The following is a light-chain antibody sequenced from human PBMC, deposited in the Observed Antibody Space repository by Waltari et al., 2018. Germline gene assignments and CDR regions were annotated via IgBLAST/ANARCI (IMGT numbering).Light chain of an antibody. Sequence: VTISCTGTSSDVGSYNRVSWYQQPPGTAPKLMIYEVSNRPSGVPNRFSGSKSGNTASLTISGLQADDEADYYCSLYTSSSTLYVFGTGTKVTVL. J-gene: IGLJ1*01. CDR2: EVS. CDR1: SSDVGSYNR. V-gene: IGLV2-18*01. CDR3: SLYTSSSTLYV.